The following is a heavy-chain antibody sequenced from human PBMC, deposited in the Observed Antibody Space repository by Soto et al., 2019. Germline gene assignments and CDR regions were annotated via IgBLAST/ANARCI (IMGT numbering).Heavy chain of an antibody. CDR1: GFTFGDYA. Sequence: GGSLRLSCATSGFTFGDYAVTWSRQAPGKGLEWVGFIRSNVYPGTTEYAASVKGRFIISRDDSKSTAYLEMNSLKTEDTAVYYCARERIQTSPPCYYSGLDVWGQGTTVTVSS. D-gene: IGHD5-18*01. CDR2: IRSNVYPGTT. J-gene: IGHJ6*02. V-gene: IGHV3-49*03. CDR3: ARERIQTSPPCYYSGLDV.